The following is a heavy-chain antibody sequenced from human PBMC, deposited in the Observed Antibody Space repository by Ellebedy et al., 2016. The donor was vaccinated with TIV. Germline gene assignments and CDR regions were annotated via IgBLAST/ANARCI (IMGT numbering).Heavy chain of an antibody. V-gene: IGHV3-11*04. CDR2: ISSSGSTI. Sequence: GGSLRLSCAASGFTFSDYYMSWIRQAPGKGLEWVSYISSSGSTIYYADSVKGRFTISRDNAKNSLYLQMNSLRAEDTAVYYCAREMPRLISRWSFDYWGQGTLVTVSS. CDR1: GFTFSDYY. CDR3: AREMPRLISRWSFDY. D-gene: IGHD2-2*01. J-gene: IGHJ4*02.